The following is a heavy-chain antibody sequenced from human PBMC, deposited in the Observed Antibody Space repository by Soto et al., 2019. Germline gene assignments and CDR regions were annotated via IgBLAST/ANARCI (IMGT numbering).Heavy chain of an antibody. V-gene: IGHV3-7*01. Sequence: PGGSLRLSCAAAGFTFSSYWMTWVRQAPGKGLEWVANIKQDGSEKYYVDSVKGRFTISRDNAKNTLYLQMNSLRAEDTAMSYCARDQATYGQVVFDSWGQGTLVTVSS. D-gene: IGHD3-10*01. CDR3: ARDQATYGQVVFDS. J-gene: IGHJ4*02. CDR1: GFTFSSYW. CDR2: IKQDGSEK.